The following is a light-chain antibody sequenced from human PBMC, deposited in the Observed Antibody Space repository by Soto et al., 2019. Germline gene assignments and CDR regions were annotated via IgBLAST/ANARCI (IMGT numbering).Light chain of an antibody. Sequence: QSALTQPASVSGSPGQSITMSCTGSRSDIGSYNRVSWYQQHPGKAPKLIIYEVTDRPSGVSNRFSGSKSGNTASLTISGLQAEDEAEYYCSSYTNINTRACVFGTGTKLTVL. J-gene: IGLJ1*01. CDR2: EVT. CDR3: SSYTNINTRACV. V-gene: IGLV2-14*01. CDR1: RSDIGSYNR.